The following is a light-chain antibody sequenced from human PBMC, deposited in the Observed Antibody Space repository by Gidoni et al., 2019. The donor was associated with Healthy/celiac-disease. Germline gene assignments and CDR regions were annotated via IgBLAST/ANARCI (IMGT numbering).Light chain of an antibody. J-gene: IGKJ4*01. V-gene: IGKV1-9*01. CDR3: QQLNSYPPGGT. Sequence: DIQLTQSPSFLSASVGDRVTITCRASQGISSYLAWYQQKPGKAPKLLIYAASTLQSGVPSRFSGSGSGTEFTLTISSLQPEDFATYYCQQLNSYPPGGTFGGGTKVEIK. CDR1: QGISSY. CDR2: AAS.